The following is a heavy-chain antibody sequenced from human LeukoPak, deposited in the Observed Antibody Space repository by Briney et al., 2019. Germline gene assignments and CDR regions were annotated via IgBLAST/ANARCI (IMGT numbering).Heavy chain of an antibody. D-gene: IGHD5-18*01. V-gene: IGHV3-23*01. CDR3: AKRDSAGLHYFDY. CDR1: GFTFSSYA. CDR2: ISGSGGST. J-gene: IGHJ4*02. Sequence: GSLRLSCAASGFTFSSYAMSWVRQAPGKGLEWVSVISGSGGSTYYADSVKGRFTISRDNSKSTLYLQMNSLRAEDTAVYYCAKRDSAGLHYFDYWGQGTLITVSS.